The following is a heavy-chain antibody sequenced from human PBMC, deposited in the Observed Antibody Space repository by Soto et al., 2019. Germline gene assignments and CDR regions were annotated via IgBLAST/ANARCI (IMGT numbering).Heavy chain of an antibody. CDR3: ARHSYCSSTSCYYYYGMDV. CDR1: GYSFTNYC. V-gene: IGHV5-51*01. J-gene: IGHJ6*02. D-gene: IGHD2-2*01. Sequence: GASLKISCEGSGYSFTNYCIGWVRQMPGKGLEWMGIIYPGDSETRYSPSFQGQVTISADKSINTAYLQWSSLKASDTAMYYCARHSYCSSTSCYYYYGMDVWGQGTTVTVSS. CDR2: IYPGDSET.